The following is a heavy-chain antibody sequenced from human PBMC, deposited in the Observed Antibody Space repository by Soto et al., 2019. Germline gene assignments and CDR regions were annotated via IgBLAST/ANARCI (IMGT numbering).Heavy chain of an antibody. CDR1: GGSFSGYY. Sequence: SETLSLTCAVYGGSFSGYYWSWIRQPPGKGLEWIGEINHSGSTNYNLSLKSRVTISVDTSKNQFSLKLSSVTAADTAVYYCARGRRIVRAFDIWGQGTMVTVSS. CDR2: INHSGST. J-gene: IGHJ3*02. V-gene: IGHV4-34*01. D-gene: IGHD1-26*01. CDR3: ARGRRIVRAFDI.